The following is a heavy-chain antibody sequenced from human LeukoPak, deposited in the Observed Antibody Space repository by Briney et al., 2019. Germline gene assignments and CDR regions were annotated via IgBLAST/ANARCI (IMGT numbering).Heavy chain of an antibody. CDR1: GFTFDDYG. CDR3: AREEGYDSSGYYDFDY. CDR2: INWNGGST. J-gene: IGHJ4*02. D-gene: IGHD3-22*01. Sequence: PGGSLRLSCAVSGFTFDDYGMSWVRQAPGKGLEWVSGINWNGGSTGYADSVKGRFTISRDNAKNSLYLQMNSLRAEDTALYYCAREEGYDSSGYYDFDYWGQGTLVTVSS. V-gene: IGHV3-20*04.